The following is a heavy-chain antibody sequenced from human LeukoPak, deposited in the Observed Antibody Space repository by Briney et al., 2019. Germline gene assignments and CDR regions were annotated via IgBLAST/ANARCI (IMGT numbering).Heavy chain of an antibody. CDR3: AADVRRPYYFDY. V-gene: IGHV1-58*02. J-gene: IGHJ4*02. CDR2: IVVGSGNT. CDR1: GYTFTNYG. Sequence: GASVKVSCKASGYTFTNYGISWVRQAPGQGLEWMGWIVVGSGNTNYAQKFQERVTITRDMSTSTAYMELSSLRSEDTAVYYCAADVRRPYYFDYWGQGTLVTVSS.